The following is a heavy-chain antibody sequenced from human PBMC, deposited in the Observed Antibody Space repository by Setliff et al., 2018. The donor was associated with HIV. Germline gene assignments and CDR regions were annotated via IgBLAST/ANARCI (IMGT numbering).Heavy chain of an antibody. CDR2: IYSSGST. V-gene: IGHV4-61*09. CDR1: GGSISSGNYY. Sequence: PSETLSLTCAVSGGSISSGNYYWSWIRQPAGKGLEWIGHIYSSGSTSYNPSLKSRVTISVDTSKNQFSLKLSSVTAADTAVYYCARTSYNFWGGPDSWGQGTLVTVSS. CDR3: ARTSYNFWGGPDS. J-gene: IGHJ4*02. D-gene: IGHD3-3*01.